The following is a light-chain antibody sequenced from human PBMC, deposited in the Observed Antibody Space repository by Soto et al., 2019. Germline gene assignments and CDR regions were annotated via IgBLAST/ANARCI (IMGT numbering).Light chain of an antibody. V-gene: IGKV3-20*01. CDR3: EYYGSSIT. J-gene: IGKJ4*01. CDR1: QSVSSNY. CDR2: ATS. Sequence: EIVLTQSPGTLSVSPGETATLSCRASQSVSSNYLAWYQQQPGQAPRLLIHATSSRAAGIPDSFSGGGAGTESTLTFRRLAPEDFAVYYCEYYGSSITCGGGTKVDIK.